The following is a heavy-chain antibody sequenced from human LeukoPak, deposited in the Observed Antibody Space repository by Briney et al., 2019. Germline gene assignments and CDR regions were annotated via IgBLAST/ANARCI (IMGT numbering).Heavy chain of an antibody. D-gene: IGHD2-2*02. CDR2: IYSGGST. CDR3: ARAEPSCSSTSCYIAYFDY. V-gene: IGHV3-66*02. J-gene: IGHJ4*02. Sequence: PGGSLRLSCAASGFTVSSNYKSWVRQAPGKGLEWVSVIYSGGSTYYADSVKGRFTISRDNSKNTLYLQMNSLRAEDTAVYYCARAEPSCSSTSCYIAYFDYWGQGTLVTVSS. CDR1: GFTVSSNY.